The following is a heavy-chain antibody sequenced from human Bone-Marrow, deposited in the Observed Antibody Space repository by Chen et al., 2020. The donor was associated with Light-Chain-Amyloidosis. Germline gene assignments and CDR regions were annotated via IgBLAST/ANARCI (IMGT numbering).Heavy chain of an antibody. J-gene: IGHJ5*02. Sequence: QVQLVQSGAEVKKPGASVKVSCKASGYTFTGYDMNWVRQAPGQGLEWMGWINPNSGGTNYAQKFQGRVTMTRDTSISTAYMELSRLRSDDTAVYYCALGARDLGIVVVPAGFDPWGQGTLVTVSS. CDR1: GYTFTGYD. CDR3: ALGARDLGIVVVPAGFDP. D-gene: IGHD2-2*01. CDR2: INPNSGGT. V-gene: IGHV1-2*02.